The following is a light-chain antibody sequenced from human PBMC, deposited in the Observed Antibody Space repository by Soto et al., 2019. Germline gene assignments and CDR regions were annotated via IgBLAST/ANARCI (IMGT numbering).Light chain of an antibody. V-gene: IGLV2-14*01. Sequence: QSALTQPASVSGSPGQSITISCTGTSSDIGGYNFVSWYQHHPGKAPKLMIFAVSNRPSGVSNRFSGSKSGNTASLTISGLQPEDEADYFCYSYTSSSTNVFGSGTKLTGL. CDR2: AVS. CDR3: YSYTSSSTNV. CDR1: SSDIGGYNF. J-gene: IGLJ1*01.